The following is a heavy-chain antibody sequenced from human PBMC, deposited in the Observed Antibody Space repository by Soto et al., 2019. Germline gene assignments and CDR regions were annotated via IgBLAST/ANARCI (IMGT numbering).Heavy chain of an antibody. Sequence: GGSLRLSCAGSGFTFSNYGLHWVRQAPGKGPEWVAAISYDGSNEYYTDSVKGRFTISRDKSKNMLYLQMDSLRPEDTAVYYCAKDGAPRYCTRSSCHPAGAYWGQGTLVTVSS. CDR2: ISYDGSNE. D-gene: IGHD2-15*01. J-gene: IGHJ4*02. CDR3: AKDGAPRYCTRSSCHPAGAY. CDR1: GFTFSNYG. V-gene: IGHV3-30*18.